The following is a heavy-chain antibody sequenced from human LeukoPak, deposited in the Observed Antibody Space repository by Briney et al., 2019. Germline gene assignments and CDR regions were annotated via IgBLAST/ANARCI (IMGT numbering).Heavy chain of an antibody. Sequence: SQTLSLTCAISGDSVSSNSAAWNWSRQSPSRGLEWLGRTFYRSEWYKDYGVSVKSRITINPDTSKNQFSLQLNSVTPEDTAVYYCARDPGSSSWYYFDYWGQGTLVTVSS. D-gene: IGHD6-13*01. J-gene: IGHJ4*02. V-gene: IGHV6-1*01. CDR3: ARDPGSSSWYYFDY. CDR2: TFYRSEWYK. CDR1: GDSVSSNSAA.